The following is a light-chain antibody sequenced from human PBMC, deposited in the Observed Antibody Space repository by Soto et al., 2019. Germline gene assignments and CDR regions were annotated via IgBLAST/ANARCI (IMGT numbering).Light chain of an antibody. CDR3: LQDYTFPYT. CDR2: AAS. CDR1: QAIRED. Sequence: AIQMTQSPSSLSASVGDRVTITCRASQAIREDLSWYQQKPGKAPTVLISAASTLEIGVPLRFSGSGSGIDITLTISSLQPEDVATYYCLQDYTFPYTFGQGTKLEIK. J-gene: IGKJ2*01. V-gene: IGKV1-6*01.